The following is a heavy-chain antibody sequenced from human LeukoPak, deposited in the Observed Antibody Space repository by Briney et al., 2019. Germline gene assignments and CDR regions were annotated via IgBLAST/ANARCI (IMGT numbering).Heavy chain of an antibody. CDR2: IYYSGST. J-gene: IGHJ4*02. D-gene: IGHD1-26*01. CDR3: ARGDSGSFSQFDC. V-gene: IGHV4-61*01. Sequence: SETLSLTCTVSGGSVSSGSYYWSWIRQPPGKGLEWIGYIYYSGSTNYNPSLKSRVTISVDTSKNQFSLKLTSVTAADTAVYYCARGDSGSFSQFDCWGQGTLVTVSS. CDR1: GGSVSSGSYY.